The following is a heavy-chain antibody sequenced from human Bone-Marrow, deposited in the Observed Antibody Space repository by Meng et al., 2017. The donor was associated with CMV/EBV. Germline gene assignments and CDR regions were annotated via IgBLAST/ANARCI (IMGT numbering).Heavy chain of an antibody. V-gene: IGHV6-1*01. CDR2: TYCRSKWYN. CDR3: ARVGSSTSCYECYFDY. J-gene: IGHJ4*02. D-gene: IGHD2-2*01. CDR1: VDSISSNRAA. Sequence: VQLQMSGPGLVKPSPNLSLTWAISVDSISSNRAAWNWISRSTSRGIERLGRTYCRSKWYNDYAVSVKSRITINQDTSKTQFSLQLNSGTPEDTAVYYCARVGSSTSCYECYFDYWGQGTLVTVSS.